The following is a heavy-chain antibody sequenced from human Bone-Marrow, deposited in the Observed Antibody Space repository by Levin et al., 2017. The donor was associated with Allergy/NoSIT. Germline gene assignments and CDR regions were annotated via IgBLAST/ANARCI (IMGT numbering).Heavy chain of an antibody. CDR3: ARDPVDTAMVEYYFDY. V-gene: IGHV1-2*02. D-gene: IGHD5-18*01. Sequence: GESLKISCKASGYTFTGYYMHWVRQAPGQGLEWMGWINPNSGGTNYAQKFQGRVTMTRDTSISTAYMELSRLRSDDTAVYYCARDPVDTAMVEYYFDYWGQGTLVTVSS. CDR1: GYTFTGYY. J-gene: IGHJ4*02. CDR2: INPNSGGT.